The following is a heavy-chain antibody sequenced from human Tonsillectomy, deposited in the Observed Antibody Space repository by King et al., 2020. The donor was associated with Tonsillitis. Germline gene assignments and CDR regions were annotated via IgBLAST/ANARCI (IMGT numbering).Heavy chain of an antibody. Sequence: QLVQSGAEVKKPGASVKVSCKASGYTFTGHYVHWVRQAPGQGLEWMGYIHPDNGGTKHAQKFQDRVTMTRDTSISTAYMELSGLGPDDTAVYYCARPWIQVWSPDFDYWGQGTLVTVSA. CDR2: IHPDNGGT. CDR3: ARPWIQVWSPDFDY. J-gene: IGHJ4*02. CDR1: GYTFTGHY. V-gene: IGHV1-2*02. D-gene: IGHD5-18*01.